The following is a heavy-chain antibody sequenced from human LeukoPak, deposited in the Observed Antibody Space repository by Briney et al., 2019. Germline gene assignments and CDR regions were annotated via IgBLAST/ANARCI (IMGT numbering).Heavy chain of an antibody. CDR2: IIPIFGTA. CDR3: ARGSNGVCLQCDNWFDP. J-gene: IGHJ5*02. D-gene: IGHD2-8*01. CDR1: GGTFISYA. V-gene: IGHV1-69*13. Sequence: ASVKVSCKASGGTFISYAISWVRQAPGQGLEWMGGIIPIFGTANYAQKFQGRVTITADESTSTAYMELSSLRSEDTAVYYCARGSNGVCLQCDNWFDPWGQGTLVTVSS.